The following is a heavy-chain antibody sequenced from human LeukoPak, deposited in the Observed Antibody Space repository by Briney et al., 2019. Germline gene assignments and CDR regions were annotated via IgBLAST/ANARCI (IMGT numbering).Heavy chain of an antibody. V-gene: IGHV1-69*06. CDR1: GGTFSSYA. CDR3: ARQGSGYYHFDY. D-gene: IGHD3-3*01. CDR2: IIPIFGTA. Sequence: ASVKVSCKASGGTFSSYAISWVRQAPGQGLEWMGRIIPIFGTANYAQKFQGRVTITADKSTSTAYMELSSLRSEDTAVYYCARQGSGYYHFDYWGQGTLVTVSS. J-gene: IGHJ4*02.